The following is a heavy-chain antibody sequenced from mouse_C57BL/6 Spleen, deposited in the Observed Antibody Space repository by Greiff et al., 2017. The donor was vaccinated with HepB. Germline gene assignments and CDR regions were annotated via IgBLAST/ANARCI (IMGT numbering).Heavy chain of an antibody. CDR3: ALQLRLQYFDY. CDR2: IYPGDGDT. V-gene: IGHV1-82*01. CDR1: GYAFSSSW. Sequence: QVQLKQSGPELVKPGASVKISCKASGYAFSSSWMNWVKQRPGKGLEWIGRIYPGDGDTNYNGKFKGKATLTADKSSSTAYMQLSSLTSEDSAVYFCALQLRLQYFDYWGQGTTLTVSS. D-gene: IGHD3-2*02. J-gene: IGHJ2*01.